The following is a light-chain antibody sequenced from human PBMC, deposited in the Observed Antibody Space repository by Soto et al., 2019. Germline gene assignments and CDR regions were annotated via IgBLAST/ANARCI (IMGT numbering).Light chain of an antibody. CDR2: AAS. Sequence: IQLTQSPSFLSASVGDRVTISCRASQDIRNTLAWYQQKPGEAPKLLIFAASNLQSGVPSRFSGSGSVTDFTLAITGLQPEDFATYYCLQYYNFSWTFGQGTKVDIK. CDR1: QDIRNT. CDR3: LQYYNFSWT. V-gene: IGKV1-6*01. J-gene: IGKJ1*01.